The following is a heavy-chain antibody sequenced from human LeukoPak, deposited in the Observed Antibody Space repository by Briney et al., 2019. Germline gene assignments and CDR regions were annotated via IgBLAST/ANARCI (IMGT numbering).Heavy chain of an antibody. D-gene: IGHD4-17*01. CDR2: IYYSGST. Sequence: GTLSLTCTVSGGSISSYYWSWIRQPPGKGLEWIGYIYYSGSTNYNPSLKSRVTISVDTSKNQFSLKLSSVTAADTAVYYCARHELNGDYRYWGQGTLVTVSS. V-gene: IGHV4-59*08. CDR1: GGSISSYY. J-gene: IGHJ4*02. CDR3: ARHELNGDYRY.